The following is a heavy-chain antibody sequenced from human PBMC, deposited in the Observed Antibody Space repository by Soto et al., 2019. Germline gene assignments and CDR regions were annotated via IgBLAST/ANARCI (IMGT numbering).Heavy chain of an antibody. CDR2: IIPIFGTA. D-gene: IGHD6-19*01. V-gene: IGHV1-69*01. CDR1: GGTFSSYA. CDR3: ARSGGGSGWLSHWSDP. J-gene: IGHJ5*02. Sequence: QVQLVQSGAEVKKPGSSVKVSCKASGGTFSSYAISWVRQAPGQGLEWMGGIIPIFGTANYAQKFQGRVTITADESTSTADMELSSMRSEDTAVYYCARSGGGSGWLSHWSDPWGQGTLVTVSS.